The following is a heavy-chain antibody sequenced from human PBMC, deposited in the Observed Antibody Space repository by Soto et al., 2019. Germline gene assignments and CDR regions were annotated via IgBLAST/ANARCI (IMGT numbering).Heavy chain of an antibody. CDR2: INHSGST. CDR1: GGSFSGYY. Sequence: SETLSLTCAVYGGSFSGYYWSWIRQPPGKGLEWIGEINHSGSTNYNPSLKSRVTISVDTSKNQFSLKLSSVTAADTAVYYCARQRHNWNFRCYYGMDVWGQGTTVTVSS. V-gene: IGHV4-34*01. J-gene: IGHJ6*02. D-gene: IGHD1-7*01. CDR3: ARQRHNWNFRCYYGMDV.